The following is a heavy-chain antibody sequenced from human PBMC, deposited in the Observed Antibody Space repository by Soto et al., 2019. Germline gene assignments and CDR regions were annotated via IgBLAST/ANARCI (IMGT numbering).Heavy chain of an antibody. CDR1: GYRFTSYW. Sequence: EVQLVQSGAEVKKPGESLKISCKGSGYRFTSYWIGWVRQMPGKGPEWMGIIYPGESHTRYSPSFQGQFNISADNSITTAYLQWSSLKASDTAMYYCARSSDYYGSGNTYFDHWGQGTLVTVSS. CDR3: ARSSDYYGSGNTYFDH. J-gene: IGHJ4*02. V-gene: IGHV5-51*03. CDR2: IYPGESHT. D-gene: IGHD3-10*01.